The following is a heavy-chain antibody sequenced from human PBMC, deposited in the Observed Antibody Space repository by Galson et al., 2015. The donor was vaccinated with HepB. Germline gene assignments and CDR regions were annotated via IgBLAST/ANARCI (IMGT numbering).Heavy chain of an antibody. CDR1: GFTFSSYA. J-gene: IGHJ2*01. Sequence: SLRLSCAASGFTFSSYAMSWVRQAPGKGLEWVSAISGSGGSTYYADSVKGRFTISRDNSKNTLYLQMNSLRAEDTAVYYCARRYSSSWYGDWYFDPWGRGTLVTVSS. V-gene: IGHV3-23*01. CDR3: ARRYSSSWYGDWYFDP. D-gene: IGHD6-13*01. CDR2: ISGSGGST.